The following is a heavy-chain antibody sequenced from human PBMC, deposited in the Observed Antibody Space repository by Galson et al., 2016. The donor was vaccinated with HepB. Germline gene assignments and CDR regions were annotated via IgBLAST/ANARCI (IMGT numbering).Heavy chain of an antibody. CDR1: GFTFGTQS. CDR2: ITSTSYDL. Sequence: SLRLSCAASGFTFGTQSMNWVRQAPGKGLEWVASITSTSYDLKYADSVKGRFTISRDNAKNILFLQVNSLRDDDTAVYYCTRGIWAQFLKGFFDPWGQGILVTVSS. J-gene: IGHJ5*02. CDR3: TRGIWAQFLKGFFDP. D-gene: IGHD3-16*01. V-gene: IGHV3-21*06.